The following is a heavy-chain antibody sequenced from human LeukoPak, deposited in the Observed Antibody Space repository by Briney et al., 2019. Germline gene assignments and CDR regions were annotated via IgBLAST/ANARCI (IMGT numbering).Heavy chain of an antibody. Sequence: GGSLRLSCAASGFTFRSYWMRWVRQAPGKGLEWVANIKQDGSEKNYVDSVKGRFTISRDNAKNSLYLQMNSLRAEDTAVYYCARTQQLGGGYYFDYWGQGTLVTVSS. D-gene: IGHD6-13*01. CDR1: GFTFRSYW. CDR2: IKQDGSEK. CDR3: ARTQQLGGGYYFDY. J-gene: IGHJ4*02. V-gene: IGHV3-7*03.